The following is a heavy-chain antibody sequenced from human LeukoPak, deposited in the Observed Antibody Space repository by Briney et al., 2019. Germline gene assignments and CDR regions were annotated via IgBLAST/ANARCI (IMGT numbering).Heavy chain of an antibody. CDR2: ISGDGGST. CDR3: AKAVDTAMVTTLSFDY. J-gene: IGHJ4*02. V-gene: IGHV3-43*02. CDR1: GFTFDDYA. D-gene: IGHD5-18*01. Sequence: PGGSLRLSCAASGFTFDDYAMHWVRQAPGKGLEWVSLISGDGGSTYYADSVKGRFTISRDNSKNSLYLQVNSLRTEDTALYYCAKAVDTAMVTTLSFDYWGQGTLVTVSS.